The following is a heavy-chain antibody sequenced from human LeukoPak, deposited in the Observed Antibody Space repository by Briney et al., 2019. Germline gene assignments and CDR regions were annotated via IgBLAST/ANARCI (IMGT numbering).Heavy chain of an antibody. CDR2: IYTSGST. CDR3: ARSDDSSGYYYPFDY. J-gene: IGHJ4*02. Sequence: PSETLSLTCTVSGGSISSYYWSWIRQPAGKGLEWIGRIYTSGSTNYNPSLKSRVTMSVDTSKNQFSLKLSSVTAADTAVYYCARSDDSSGYYYPFDYWGQGTLVTVSS. D-gene: IGHD3-22*01. CDR1: GGSISSYY. V-gene: IGHV4-4*07.